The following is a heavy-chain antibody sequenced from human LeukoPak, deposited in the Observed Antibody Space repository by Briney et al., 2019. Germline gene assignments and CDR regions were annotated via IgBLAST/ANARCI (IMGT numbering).Heavy chain of an antibody. CDR2: ISGSSYHI. Sequence: GGSLRLSCAASGFTFSTCSMKWVRQAPGKALEWVSSISGSSYHIYYADSVKGRFTISRDNANNLLYLQMNSLRAEDTAVNYCASGTIVGARGADNWGQGTLVTVSS. D-gene: IGHD1-26*01. J-gene: IGHJ4*02. CDR1: GFTFSTCS. CDR3: ASGTIVGARGADN. V-gene: IGHV3-21*01.